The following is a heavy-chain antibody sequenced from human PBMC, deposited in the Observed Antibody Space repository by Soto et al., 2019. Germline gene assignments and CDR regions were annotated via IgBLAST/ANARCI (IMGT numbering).Heavy chain of an antibody. CDR2: IYYSGST. J-gene: IGHJ5*02. V-gene: IGHV4-31*03. CDR1: GGSISSGGYY. Sequence: QVQLQESGPGLVKPSQTLSLTCTVSGGSISSGGYYWSWIRQHPGKGLEWIGYIYYSGSTYYKPSLKSGVTISVDTSKNQFSLKLSSVTAADTAVYYCARDHLRDDILTGWVGYNWFDPWGQGTLVTVSS. D-gene: IGHD3-9*01. CDR3: ARDHLRDDILTGWVGYNWFDP.